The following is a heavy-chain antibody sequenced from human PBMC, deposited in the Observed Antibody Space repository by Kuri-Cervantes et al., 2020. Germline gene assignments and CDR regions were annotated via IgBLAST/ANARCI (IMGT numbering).Heavy chain of an antibody. CDR2: INHSGST. CDR3: ASITMVRGSQGYFDY. J-gene: IGHJ4*02. Sequence: GSLRLSCAVYGGSFSGYHWSWIRQPPGKGLEWIGEINHSGSTNYNPSLKSRVTISVDTSKNQFSLKLSSVTAADTAVYCCASITMVRGSQGYFDYWGQGTLVTVSS. V-gene: IGHV4-34*01. CDR1: GGSFSGYH. D-gene: IGHD3-10*01.